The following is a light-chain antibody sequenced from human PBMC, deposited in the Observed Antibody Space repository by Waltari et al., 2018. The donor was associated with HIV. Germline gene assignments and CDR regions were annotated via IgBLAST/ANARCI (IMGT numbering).Light chain of an antibody. Sequence: DIQMTQSPSSLSASVGDRVIITCRASQSISTYLNWYQQKPGKAPKLLIYAASNLQSGVPSGFSGGGSGTDFTLTISSLHPEDFATYYCQQGYSSPYTFGQGTKLEIK. CDR1: QSISTY. V-gene: IGKV1-39*01. CDR2: AAS. J-gene: IGKJ2*01. CDR3: QQGYSSPYT.